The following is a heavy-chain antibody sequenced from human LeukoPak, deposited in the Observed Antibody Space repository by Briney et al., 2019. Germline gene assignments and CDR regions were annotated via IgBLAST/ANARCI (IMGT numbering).Heavy chain of an antibody. CDR3: VKDVSSNWYSFDH. CDR1: GGTIGDYG. Sequence: PGGSLRLSCAASGGTIGDYGMSWVRQAPGKGLEWVSGINWAGTNTFYAESVEGRFTISRDTAESSLFLQMNSLRDDDTAFYYCVKDVSSNWYSFDHWGQGTLVTVSS. D-gene: IGHD1-1*01. V-gene: IGHV3-20*04. J-gene: IGHJ4*02. CDR2: INWAGTNT.